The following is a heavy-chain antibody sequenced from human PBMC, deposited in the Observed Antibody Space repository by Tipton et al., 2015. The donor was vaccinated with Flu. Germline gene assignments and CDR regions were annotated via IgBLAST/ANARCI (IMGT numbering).Heavy chain of an antibody. Sequence: TLSLTCSVSGGSVTHGGYYWSWIRQHPGKGLEWIGCVYHGGTTYYNPSLKSRVAISLDTFKNQFSLKLTSVTAADTAVYYCATTTYYYGSGSHDYWGQGTLVTVSS. CDR2: VYHGGTT. D-gene: IGHD3-10*01. CDR1: GGSVTHGGYY. CDR3: ATTTYYYGSGSHDY. J-gene: IGHJ4*02. V-gene: IGHV4-31*03.